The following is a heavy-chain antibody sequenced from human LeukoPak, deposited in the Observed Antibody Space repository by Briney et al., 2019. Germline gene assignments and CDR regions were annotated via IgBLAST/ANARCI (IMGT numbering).Heavy chain of an antibody. CDR2: INHSGST. V-gene: IGHV4-34*01. Sequence: PSETLSLTCAVYGGSFSGYYWSWIRQPPGKGLEWIGEINHSGSTNYNPSLKSRVTISVDTSKNQFSLKLSSVTAADTAVYYCARRRWFSIWGQGTMVTVSS. CDR1: GGSFSGYY. D-gene: IGHD4-23*01. CDR3: ARRRWFSI. J-gene: IGHJ3*02.